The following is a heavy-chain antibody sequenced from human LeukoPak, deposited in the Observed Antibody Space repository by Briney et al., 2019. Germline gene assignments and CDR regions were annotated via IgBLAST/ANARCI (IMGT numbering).Heavy chain of an antibody. CDR1: GFTFDDYA. CDR3: AKVAGVLLWFGELC. J-gene: IGHJ4*02. V-gene: IGHV3-9*01. Sequence: PGGSLRLSCAASGFTFDDYAMHWVRQAPGKGLEWVSGISWNSGSIGYADSVKGRFTISRDNAKNSLYLQMNSLRAEDTALYYCAKVAGVLLWFGELCWGQGTLVTVSS. D-gene: IGHD3-10*01. CDR2: ISWNSGSI.